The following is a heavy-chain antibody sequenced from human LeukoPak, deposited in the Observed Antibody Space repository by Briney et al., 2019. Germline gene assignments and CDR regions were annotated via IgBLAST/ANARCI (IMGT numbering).Heavy chain of an antibody. D-gene: IGHD5-24*01. Sequence: ASVKVSCKASGYTFTSYGISWVRHAPGQGLEWMGWISAYNGNTNYAQKLQGRVTMTTDTSTSTAYMELRSLRSDDTAVYYCARDQEMATIFDYWGQGTLVTVSS. CDR2: ISAYNGNT. J-gene: IGHJ4*02. CDR3: ARDQEMATIFDY. V-gene: IGHV1-18*01. CDR1: GYTFTSYG.